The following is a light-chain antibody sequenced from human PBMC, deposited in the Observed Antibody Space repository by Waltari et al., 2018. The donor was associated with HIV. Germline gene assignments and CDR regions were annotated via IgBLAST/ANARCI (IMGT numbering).Light chain of an antibody. Sequence: EIVLTQSPGTLSLSPGDIATLSCRASQTISSPSLAWYQRKPGQAPRLLIYGSSSGAAGIPDRFSGSGSGTDFTLTISRLEPEDFAVYFCQQYRSSRSTFGQGTKLEIK. J-gene: IGKJ2*01. V-gene: IGKV3-20*01. CDR2: GSS. CDR1: QTISSPS. CDR3: QQYRSSRST.